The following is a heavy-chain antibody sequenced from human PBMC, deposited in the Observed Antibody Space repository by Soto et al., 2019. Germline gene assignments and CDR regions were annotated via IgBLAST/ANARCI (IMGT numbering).Heavy chain of an antibody. V-gene: IGHV3-30*14. CDR1: GFTFSSYA. CDR3: AKGLGGFDDDYNYFDY. CDR2: ISYDGSNK. D-gene: IGHD4-17*01. J-gene: IGHJ4*02. Sequence: QVQLVESGGGVVQPGRSLRLSCAASGFTFSSYAMHWVRQAPGKGLEWVAVISYDGSNKYYADSVKGRFTISRDNSKNTLYLQMTSLKAEDTAVYYCAKGLGGFDDDYNYFDYWGQGTLVTVSS.